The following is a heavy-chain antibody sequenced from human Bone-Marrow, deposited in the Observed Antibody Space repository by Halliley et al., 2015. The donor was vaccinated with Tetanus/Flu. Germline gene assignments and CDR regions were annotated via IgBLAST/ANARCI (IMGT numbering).Heavy chain of an antibody. V-gene: IGHV1-18*04. CDR1: GYTFTTYG. D-gene: IGHD3-10*01. CDR3: ATEGFGEWGVFEY. J-gene: IGHJ4*02. Sequence: QVQLVQSGAELKKPGASVKVSCKVAGYTFTTYGISWVRQAPGQGLECLGWIRVNNGNTNYAQKVQDRVTMTADTSTGTGYLERRSLTADDTAVYYCATEGFGEWGVFEYWGQGTLVTVSP. CDR2: IRVNNGNT.